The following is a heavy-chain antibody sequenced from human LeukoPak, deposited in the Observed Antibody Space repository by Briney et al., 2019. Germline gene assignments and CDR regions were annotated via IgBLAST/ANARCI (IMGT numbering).Heavy chain of an antibody. CDR2: TYYRSRWYN. CDR3: ARILGVASRDAFDV. D-gene: IGHD2-8*02. CDR1: GDSVSSNSAA. Sequence: SQTLSLTCAIFGDSVSSNSAAWHWIRQSPSRGLEWLGRTYYRSRWYNDYAVSVKSRITINPDTSKNQFSLQLNSVTPEDTAVYYCARILGVASRDAFDVWGQGTMVTVSS. V-gene: IGHV6-1*01. J-gene: IGHJ3*01.